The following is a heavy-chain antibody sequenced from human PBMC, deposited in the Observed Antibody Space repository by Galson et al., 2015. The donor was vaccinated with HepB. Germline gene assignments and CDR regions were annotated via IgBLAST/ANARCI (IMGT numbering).Heavy chain of an antibody. CDR2: FDPEDGET. CDR3: ATGRGRFFGYFDY. V-gene: IGHV1-24*01. J-gene: IGHJ4*02. CDR1: GYTLTELS. D-gene: IGHD3-16*01. Sequence: GYTLTELSMHWVRQAPGKGLEWMGGFDPEDGETIYAQKFQGRVTMTEDTSTDTAYMELSSLRSEDTAVYYCATGRGRFFGYFDYWGQGTLVTVSS.